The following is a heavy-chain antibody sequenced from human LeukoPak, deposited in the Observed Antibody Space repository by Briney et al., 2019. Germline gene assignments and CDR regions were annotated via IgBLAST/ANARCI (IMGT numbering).Heavy chain of an antibody. J-gene: IGHJ6*02. V-gene: IGHV3-7*01. CDR2: IKQDGSEK. Sequence: PGGSLRLSCAASGFTFSSYWMSWVRQAPGKGLEWVANIKQDGSEKYYVDSVKGRFTISRDNAKNSLYLQMNSLRAEDTAVYYCARGPSLTTYGMDVWGQGTTVTVSS. CDR3: ARGPSLTTYGMDV. CDR1: GFTFSSYW. D-gene: IGHD3-3*01.